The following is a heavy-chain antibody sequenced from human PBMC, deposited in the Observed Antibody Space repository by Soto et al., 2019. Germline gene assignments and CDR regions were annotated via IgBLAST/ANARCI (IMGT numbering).Heavy chain of an antibody. D-gene: IGHD1-1*01. J-gene: IGHJ4*02. V-gene: IGHV5-51*01. CDR2: IFPDDSDI. CDR1: GYSFNRYW. Sequence: PGESLKISCKASGYSFNRYWIGWVRQMPGQGLEWMGVIFPDDSDIRHSPAFRGQVTISADKSITTVYLQYTGLKASDTATYYCARRISWYYFDSWGQGTPVTV. CDR3: ARRISWYYFDS.